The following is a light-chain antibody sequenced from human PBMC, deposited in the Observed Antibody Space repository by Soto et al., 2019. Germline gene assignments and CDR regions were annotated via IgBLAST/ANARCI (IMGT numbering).Light chain of an antibody. CDR3: QSYDSSLSGSV. Sequence: QSVLTQPPSVSGAPGQRVTISCTGSSSNIGTGYDVHWYQQLPRTAPKLLIYGNSNRPSGVPDRFSGSESGTSASLAITGLQAEDEADYYCQSYDSSLSGSVFSGGTKLTVL. J-gene: IGLJ3*02. CDR2: GNS. V-gene: IGLV1-40*01. CDR1: SSNIGTGYD.